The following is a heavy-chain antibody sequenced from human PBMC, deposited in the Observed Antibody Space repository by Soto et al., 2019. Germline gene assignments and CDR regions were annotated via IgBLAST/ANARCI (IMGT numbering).Heavy chain of an antibody. Sequence: LRLSCAASGFTVSSNYMSWVRQAPGKGLEWVSVIYSGGNTYYADSVKGRFKISRDNSKNTLFFQMNSLRAEDTAVYYCARGAGGYYLYYFDYWGQGTLVTVSS. CDR2: IYSGGNT. J-gene: IGHJ4*02. CDR3: ARGAGGYYLYYFDY. D-gene: IGHD3-3*01. V-gene: IGHV3-66*01. CDR1: GFTVSSNY.